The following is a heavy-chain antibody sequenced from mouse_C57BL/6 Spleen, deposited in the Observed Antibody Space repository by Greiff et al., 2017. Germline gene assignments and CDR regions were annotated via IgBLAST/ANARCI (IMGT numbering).Heavy chain of an antibody. CDR2: ISSGNSTI. V-gene: IGHV5-17*01. J-gene: IGHJ1*03. D-gene: IGHD2-1*01. CDR1: GFTFSDYG. Sequence: EVKLVESGGGLVKPGGSLKLSCAASGFTFSDYGMHWVRQAPEKGLEWVAYISSGNSTIYYADTVKGRFTISRDNAKNTLFLQMTSLRSEDTAMYYCARYGNYWYFDVWGTGTTVTVSS. CDR3: ARYGNYWYFDV.